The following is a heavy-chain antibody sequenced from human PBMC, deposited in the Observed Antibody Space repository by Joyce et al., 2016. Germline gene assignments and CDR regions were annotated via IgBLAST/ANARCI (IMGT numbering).Heavy chain of an antibody. CDR3: ARGHPITGTTNYFDY. CDR2: IFTTA. D-gene: IGHD1-20*01. J-gene: IGHJ4*02. Sequence: QVQLVQCGAEVKKPGSSVKVSCKASGGTFSSCTIFTTANYAQKFQGRVTITADKSTNTAYMERRSLRSEDTAVYYCARGHPITGTTNYFDYLGQGTLVTVSS. V-gene: IGHV1-69*06. CDR1: GGTF.